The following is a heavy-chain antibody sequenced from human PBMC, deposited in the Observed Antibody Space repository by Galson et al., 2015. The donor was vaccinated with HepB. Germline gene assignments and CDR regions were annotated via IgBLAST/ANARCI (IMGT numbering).Heavy chain of an antibody. J-gene: IGHJ4*02. CDR2: ISSSSSYI. D-gene: IGHD4-11*01. V-gene: IGHV3-21*01. CDR1: GFTFSSYS. Sequence: SLRLSCAASGFTFSSYSMNWVRQAPGKGLEWVSSISSSSSYIYHADSVKGRFTISRDNAKNSLYLRMNSLRAEDTAVYYCVRNLFSGDDYSVDYWGQGTLVTVSS. CDR3: VRNLFSGDDYSVDY.